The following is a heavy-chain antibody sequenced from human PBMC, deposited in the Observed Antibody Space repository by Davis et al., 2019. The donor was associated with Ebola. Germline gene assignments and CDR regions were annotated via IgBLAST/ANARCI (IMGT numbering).Heavy chain of an antibody. D-gene: IGHD1-14*01. V-gene: IGHV3-23*01. J-gene: IGHJ4*02. Sequence: PGGSLRLSCAASGFSFDSYVMSWVRLLPGKGLEWVSAISVGGGGRYYADSVEGRFTISRDNAKNTLFLQMNSLRADDTAVYYCARDVAGRAGYWGQGTLVTVSS. CDR1: GFSFDSYV. CDR3: ARDVAGRAGY. CDR2: ISVGGGGR.